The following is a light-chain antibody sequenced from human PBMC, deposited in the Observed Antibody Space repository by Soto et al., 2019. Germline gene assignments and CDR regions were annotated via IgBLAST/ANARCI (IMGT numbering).Light chain of an antibody. CDR3: AAWDDSLNGPA. CDR2: SNN. Sequence: QAVVTQPPSASGTPGQRVTISCSESRSIIGSNTVNWYQQLPGTVPKLLIYSNNRRPSGVPDRFSGSKSGTSASLAISGLHSEDEAHYYCAAWDDSLNGPAFGGGTKLTVL. J-gene: IGLJ2*01. V-gene: IGLV1-44*01. CDR1: RSIIGSNT.